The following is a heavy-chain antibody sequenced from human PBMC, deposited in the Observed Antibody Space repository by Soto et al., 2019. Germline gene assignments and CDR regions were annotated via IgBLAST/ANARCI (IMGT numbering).Heavy chain of an antibody. Sequence: EVQLLESGGGLVQPGGSLRLSCAASGVTFSTYAMSWVRQAPGKGLEWVSAISRSGGSTYYADSVKGRFTVSRDNPEIMLYLQMNSLRAEDTAVYFCAKGSASTYYFDSWGQGTLVTVSS. CDR1: GVTFSTYA. CDR3: AKGSASTYYFDS. V-gene: IGHV3-23*01. D-gene: IGHD6-19*01. CDR2: ISRSGGST. J-gene: IGHJ4*02.